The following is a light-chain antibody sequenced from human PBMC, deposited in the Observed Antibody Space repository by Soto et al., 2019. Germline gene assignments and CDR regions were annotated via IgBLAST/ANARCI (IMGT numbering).Light chain of an antibody. CDR1: QSVSSY. Sequence: ETVLTQSPATLSLSPGERATLSCRASQSVSSYLAWYQQKPGQAPRLLISDASNRATGIPARFSGSGSGTDFTLTISSLEPEDVAVYCNWPLTFGGGTKVEIK. V-gene: IGKV3-11*01. CDR2: DAS. J-gene: IGKJ4*01. CDR3: WPLT.